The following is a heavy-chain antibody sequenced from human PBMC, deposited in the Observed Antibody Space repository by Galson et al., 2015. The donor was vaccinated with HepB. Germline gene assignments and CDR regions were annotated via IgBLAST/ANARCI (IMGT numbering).Heavy chain of an antibody. J-gene: IGHJ4*02. V-gene: IGHV1-3*01. Sequence: SVKVYCKASGYTFTSYAMHWVRQAPGQRLEWMGWINAGNGNTKYSQKFQGRVTITRDTSASTAYMELSSLRSEDTAVYYCARDIVVVPAALDYWGQGTLVTVSS. CDR1: GYTFTSYA. CDR2: INAGNGNT. CDR3: ARDIVVVPAALDY. D-gene: IGHD2-2*01.